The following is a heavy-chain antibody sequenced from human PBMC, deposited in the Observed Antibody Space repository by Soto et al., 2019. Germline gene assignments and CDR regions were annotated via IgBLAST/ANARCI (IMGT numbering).Heavy chain of an antibody. CDR1: GFTFSSYS. V-gene: IGHV3-48*01. D-gene: IGHD6-19*01. Sequence: EVQLVESGGGLVQPGGSLRLSCAASGFTFSSYSMNWVRQAPGKGLEWVSYIGISSTTIYYADSVKGRFTISRDNAKNSLYLHMNSRRAEDTAVYYCARDLAVAALDYWGQGTLVTVSS. CDR3: ARDLAVAALDY. J-gene: IGHJ4*02. CDR2: IGISSTTI.